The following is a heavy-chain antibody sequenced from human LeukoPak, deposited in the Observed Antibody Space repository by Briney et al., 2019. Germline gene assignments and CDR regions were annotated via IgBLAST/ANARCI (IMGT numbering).Heavy chain of an antibody. Sequence: QPGGSLRLSCIASGFTFSTYSVNWVRKAPGKGLEWVSYIRSTGTTTIYADSVKGRFTISRDNAKNSLHLQMNSLRDEDTAVYYCAREIVGASDYWGQGTLVTVSS. CDR1: GFTFSTYS. CDR2: IRSTGTTT. CDR3: AREIVGASDY. J-gene: IGHJ4*02. V-gene: IGHV3-48*02. D-gene: IGHD1-26*01.